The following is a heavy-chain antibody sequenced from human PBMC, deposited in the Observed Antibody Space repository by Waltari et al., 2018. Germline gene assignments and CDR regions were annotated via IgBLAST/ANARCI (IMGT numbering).Heavy chain of an antibody. CDR3: ARDPVVPKADNWFDP. CDR1: GFTFSSYW. D-gene: IGHD2-2*01. V-gene: IGHV3-74*01. CDR2: ISTDGSST. Sequence: QVVESGGGLVQPGGSLRLSCAASGFTFSSYWMHWVRQAPGKGLVWVSRISTDGSSTNYADSVKGRFTISRDNAKNTLYLQMNSLRAEDTAVYYCARDPVVPKADNWFDPWGQGTLVTVS. J-gene: IGHJ5*02.